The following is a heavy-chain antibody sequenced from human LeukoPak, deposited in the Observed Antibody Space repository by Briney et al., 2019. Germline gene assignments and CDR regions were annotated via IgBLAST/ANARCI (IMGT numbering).Heavy chain of an antibody. D-gene: IGHD6-13*01. CDR3: AIQQLAYYFDY. V-gene: IGHV4-30-2*01. Sequence: SQTLSLTCAVSGGSISSGGYSWSWIRQPPGKGLEWIGYIYHSGSTYYNPSLKSRVTISVDRSKNLFSLKLTSMTAADTAVYYCAIQQLAYYFDYWGQGTLVTVSS. J-gene: IGHJ4*02. CDR2: IYHSGST. CDR1: GGSISSGGYS.